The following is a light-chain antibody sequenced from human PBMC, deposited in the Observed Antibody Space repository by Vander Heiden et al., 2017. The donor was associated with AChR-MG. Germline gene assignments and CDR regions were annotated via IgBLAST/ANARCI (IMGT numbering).Light chain of an antibody. V-gene: IGKV3-20*01. Sequence: EIVLTQSPGTLSLSPGERATLSCRASQSVSSSYLAWYQRKPGQAPRLLIYGASSRATGIPDRFGGSGSGTDFTLTISRLEPEDFAVYYCQQYGSSSWTFGQGTKVEIK. CDR3: QQYGSSSWT. J-gene: IGKJ1*01. CDR1: QSVSSSY. CDR2: GAS.